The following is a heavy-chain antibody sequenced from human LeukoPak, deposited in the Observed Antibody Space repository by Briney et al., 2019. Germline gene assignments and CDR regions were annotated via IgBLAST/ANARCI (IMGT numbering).Heavy chain of an antibody. Sequence: SETLSLTCSVSGNSMRSYYWSWIRQPPGKGLEWIGEINHSGSTNYNPSLKSRVTISVDTSKNQFSLKLSSVTAADTAVYYCARGRLTYYYDSSGYFRYWGQGTLVTVSS. J-gene: IGHJ4*02. CDR2: INHSGST. CDR3: ARGRLTYYYDSSGYFRY. V-gene: IGHV4-34*01. D-gene: IGHD3-22*01. CDR1: GNSMRSYY.